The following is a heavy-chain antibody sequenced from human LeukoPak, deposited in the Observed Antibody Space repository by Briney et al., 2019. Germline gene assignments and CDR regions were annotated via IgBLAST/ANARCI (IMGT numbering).Heavy chain of an antibody. Sequence: GGSLRLSWAASGFTFSSYWVHWVRQAPGKGLVWVSHINSDGSSATYADSVKGRLTISRDNAKNTVYLQMNSLRAEDTAVYYCARGGVGCFDYWGQGALVTVSS. CDR1: GFTFSSYW. V-gene: IGHV3-74*01. CDR2: INSDGSSA. D-gene: IGHD3-16*01. J-gene: IGHJ4*03. CDR3: ARGGVGCFDY.